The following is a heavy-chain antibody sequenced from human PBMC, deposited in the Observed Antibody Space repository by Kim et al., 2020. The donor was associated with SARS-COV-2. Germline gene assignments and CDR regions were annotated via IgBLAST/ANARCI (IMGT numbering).Heavy chain of an antibody. D-gene: IGHD6-6*01. J-gene: IGHJ6*03. V-gene: IGHV1-69*13. CDR3: ARPILSSSFFGGYMDV. Sequence: SVKVSCKASGGTFSSYAISWVRQAPGQGLEWMGGIIPIFGTANYAQKFQGRVTITADESTSTAYMELSSLRSEDTAVYYCARPILSSSFFGGYMDVWGKGTTVTVSS. CDR1: GGTFSSYA. CDR2: IIPIFGTA.